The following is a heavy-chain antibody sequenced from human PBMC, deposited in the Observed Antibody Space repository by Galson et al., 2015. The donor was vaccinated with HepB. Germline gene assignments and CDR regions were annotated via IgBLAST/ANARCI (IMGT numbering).Heavy chain of an antibody. CDR3: ARGLRNYSHSSGYYFPYWYFDL. CDR1: GDSITTHF. Sequence: TLSLTCTVSGDSITTHFWSWIRQPPGKGLEWIAYIYYSGSTNYNPPLKSRVTMSVDTSKNQFSLKLSSVTAADTAIYYCARGLRNYSHSSGYYFPYWYFDLWGRGTLVTVSS. J-gene: IGHJ2*01. D-gene: IGHD3-22*01. CDR2: IYYSGST. V-gene: IGHV4-59*11.